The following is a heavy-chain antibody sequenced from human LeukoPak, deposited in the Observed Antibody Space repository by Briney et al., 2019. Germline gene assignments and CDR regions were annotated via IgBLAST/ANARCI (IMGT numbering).Heavy chain of an antibody. D-gene: IGHD5-18*01. V-gene: IGHV3-48*02. CDR1: GFTFSTYS. CDR2: ISSSSSTI. CDR3: ARDGYSYGYH. J-gene: IGHJ5*02. Sequence: PGGSLRLSCTASGFTFSTYSMNWVRQAPGKGLEWVSYISSSSSTIYYADSVKGRFTISRDNAKNSLHLQMNSLRDEGTAVYYCARDGYSYGYHWGQGTLVTVSS.